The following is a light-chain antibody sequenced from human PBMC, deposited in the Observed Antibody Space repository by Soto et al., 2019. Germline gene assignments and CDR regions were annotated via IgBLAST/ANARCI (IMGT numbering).Light chain of an antibody. CDR3: QNYNSYSEA. Sequence: DIQMTQSPSSLSASVGDRVTITCRASQGISNYLAWYQQKPGKVPKLLXYAASTLQSGVPSRFSGSGSGTDFXXTIRSLQPDDFETYYSQNYNSYSEAFGQGTKVEIK. CDR1: QGISNY. V-gene: IGKV1-27*01. CDR2: AAS. J-gene: IGKJ1*01.